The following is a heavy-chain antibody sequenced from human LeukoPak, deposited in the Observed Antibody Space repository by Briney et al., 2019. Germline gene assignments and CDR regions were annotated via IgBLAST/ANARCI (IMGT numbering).Heavy chain of an antibody. CDR1: GFTFSNAW. CDR3: TTVGSSGWLIDY. CDR2: IKTKTDGETT. Sequence: GGSLRLSCAASGFTFSNAWMSWVRQAPGKGLEWVGRIKTKTDGETTDYAAPVRGRFTISRDDSRTTLSLEMNSLETEDTAVYYCTTVGSSGWLIDYWGQGTLVTVSS. V-gene: IGHV3-15*01. D-gene: IGHD6-19*01. J-gene: IGHJ4*02.